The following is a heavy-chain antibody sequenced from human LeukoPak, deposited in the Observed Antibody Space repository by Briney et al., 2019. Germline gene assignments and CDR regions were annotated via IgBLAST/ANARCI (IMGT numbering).Heavy chain of an antibody. CDR2: IYYSGST. V-gene: IGHV4-31*03. D-gene: IGHD2-2*01. CDR3: ARSRPAPPDY. Sequence: SETLSLTCTVSGGSISSGGYYWSWIRQHPGKGLEWIGYIYYSGSTYYNPSLKSRVTISVDTSKYQFSLKLSSVTAADTAVYYCARSRPAPPDYWGQGTLVTVSS. J-gene: IGHJ4*02. CDR1: GGSISSGGYY.